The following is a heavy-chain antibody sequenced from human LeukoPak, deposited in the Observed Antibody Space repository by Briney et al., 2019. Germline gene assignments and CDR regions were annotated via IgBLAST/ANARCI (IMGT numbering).Heavy chain of an antibody. Sequence: GGSLRLSCEASGFTFSSFAMHWVRQAPGRGLEYVSAISSNGGSTYYANSVKGRFTISRDNSKNTLYLQMGSLRAEDMAVYYCARGAVVVTNYFDFWGQGTLVTVSS. CDR3: ARGAVVVTNYFDF. V-gene: IGHV3-64*01. D-gene: IGHD3-22*01. J-gene: IGHJ4*02. CDR1: GFTFSSFA. CDR2: ISSNGGST.